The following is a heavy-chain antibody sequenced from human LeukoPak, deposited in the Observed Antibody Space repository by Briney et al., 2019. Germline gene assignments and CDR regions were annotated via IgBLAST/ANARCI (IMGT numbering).Heavy chain of an antibody. Sequence: ASVKVSCKASGYTFSGYYLHWVRQAPGQGLEWMGWINPNSGGTNYAQKFQGRVTMTRNTSISTAYMELSSLRSEDTAVYYCARGGRSPPAYYYYGMDVWGQGTTVTVSS. D-gene: IGHD1-26*01. CDR2: INPNSGGT. CDR3: ARGGRSPPAYYYYGMDV. V-gene: IGHV1-2*02. J-gene: IGHJ6*02. CDR1: GYTFSGYY.